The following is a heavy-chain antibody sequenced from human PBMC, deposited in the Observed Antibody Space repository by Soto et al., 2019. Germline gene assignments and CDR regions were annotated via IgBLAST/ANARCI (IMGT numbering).Heavy chain of an antibody. V-gene: IGHV4-4*07. CDR1: GGSITDYS. D-gene: IGHD2-21*02. Sequence: SETLSLTCSFSGGSITDYSWVLIRQPAGKGLEWIGRIFSSGSTNYNPSLKGRITMSLDTSKNQFSLKLNSATATDTAVYFCARDQGVVVTADNWFDPWGQGILVTVSS. J-gene: IGHJ5*02. CDR2: IFSSGST. CDR3: ARDQGVVVTADNWFDP.